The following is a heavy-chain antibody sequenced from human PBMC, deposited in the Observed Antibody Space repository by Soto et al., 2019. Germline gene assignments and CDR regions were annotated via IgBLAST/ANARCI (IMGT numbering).Heavy chain of an antibody. Sequence: GASVKVSCKASGYTFTSYGISWVRQAPGQGLEWMGWISAYNGNTNYAQKLQGRVTMTTDTSTSTAYMELRSLRSDDTAVYYCARIGIVATMVYYYMDVWGKGTTVTVSS. J-gene: IGHJ6*03. CDR3: ARIGIVATMVYYYMDV. CDR2: ISAYNGNT. V-gene: IGHV1-18*01. D-gene: IGHD5-12*01. CDR1: GYTFTSYG.